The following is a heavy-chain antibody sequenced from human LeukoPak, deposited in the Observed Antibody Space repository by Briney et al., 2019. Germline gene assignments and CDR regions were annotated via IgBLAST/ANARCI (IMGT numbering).Heavy chain of an antibody. CDR3: ARDREHGKQWELLNY. J-gene: IGHJ4*02. V-gene: IGHV1-58*02. Sequence: SVKVSCKASGFTFTSSAMQWVRQARGQRLEWIGWIVVGSGNTNYAQKFQGRVTMTRDTSISTAYMELSRLRSDDTAVYYCARDREHGKQWELLNYWGQGTLVTVSS. CDR2: IVVGSGNT. CDR1: GFTFTSSA. D-gene: IGHD1-26*01.